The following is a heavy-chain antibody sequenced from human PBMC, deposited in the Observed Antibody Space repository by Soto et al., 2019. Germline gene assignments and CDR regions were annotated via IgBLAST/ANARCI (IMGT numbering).Heavy chain of an antibody. Sequence: GGSLRLSCAASGFSFSSHGIHWARQAPGKGLEWVAVISYDGRNEYYADSVKGRFTISRDNSKNTLSLQKNSLRTEDKAIYYFTRDFGIYMNPYYYYGMDVWGQGATVTVSS. J-gene: IGHJ6*02. CDR3: TRDFGIYMNPYYYYGMDV. V-gene: IGHV3-30*04. CDR1: GFSFSSHG. D-gene: IGHD3-3*01. CDR2: ISYDGRNE.